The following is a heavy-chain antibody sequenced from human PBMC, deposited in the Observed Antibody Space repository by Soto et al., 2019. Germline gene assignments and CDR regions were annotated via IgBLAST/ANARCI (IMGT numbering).Heavy chain of an antibody. Sequence: XXTLSLPFIVSGGSISSYYWPWTPQPPGKGLEWIGCIYNGASTNYNPSLKSRVTISVDTSKNQFSLKLTYVTAADTAVYYCARDDSERPATYWGQGTLVTVSS. V-gene: IGHV4-59*01. CDR1: GGSISSYY. CDR2: IYNGAST. D-gene: IGHD3-10*01. CDR3: ARDDSERPATY. J-gene: IGHJ4*02.